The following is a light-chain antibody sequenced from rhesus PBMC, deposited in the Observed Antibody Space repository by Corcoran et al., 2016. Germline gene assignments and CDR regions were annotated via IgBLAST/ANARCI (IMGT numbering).Light chain of an antibody. CDR1: QAISNY. Sequence: DIQMTQSPSSLSASVGDTVTITCRASQAISNYLAWYQQKPGKAPKPLIYYASNLESGVPSRFSGSGSGTVLTLTISSLQHEDFTTYYCQQHNSYPHSFGQGTKVEIK. V-gene: IGKV1S14*01. CDR3: QQHNSYPHS. CDR2: YAS. J-gene: IGKJ2*01.